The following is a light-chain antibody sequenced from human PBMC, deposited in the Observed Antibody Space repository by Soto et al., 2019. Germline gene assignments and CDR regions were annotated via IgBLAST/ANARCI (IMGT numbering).Light chain of an antibody. CDR2: EVS. V-gene: IGLV2-8*01. Sequence: QSALTQPPSASGSLGQSVTISCTGTSSDVGGYNYVSWYQQHPGKAPKVMIYEVSKRPSGVPDRFSGSKSGNTASLTVSGLQAEDEADYYCSSFERSNIYVFGTGTKVTVL. CDR3: SSFERSNIYV. CDR1: SSDVGGYNY. J-gene: IGLJ1*01.